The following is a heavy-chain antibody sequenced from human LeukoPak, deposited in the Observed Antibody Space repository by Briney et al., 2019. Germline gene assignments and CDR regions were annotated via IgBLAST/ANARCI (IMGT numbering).Heavy chain of an antibody. J-gene: IGHJ3*02. CDR1: GFSLSTSGVG. Sequence: SGPTLVKPTQTLTLTCTFSGFSLSTSGVGVGWIRQPPGKALEWLALIYWDDDKRYSPSLKSRLTITKDTSKNQVVLTMTNMDPVDIATYYCALSVGGTIFGVVIKGAFDIWGQGAMVTVSS. D-gene: IGHD3-3*01. V-gene: IGHV2-5*02. CDR2: IYWDDDK. CDR3: ALSVGGTIFGVVIKGAFDI.